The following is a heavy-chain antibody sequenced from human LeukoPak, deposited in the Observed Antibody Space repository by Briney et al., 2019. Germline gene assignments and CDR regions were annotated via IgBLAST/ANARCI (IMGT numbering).Heavy chain of an antibody. CDR2: INPSGDTT. CDR1: GYTFTSHY. CDR3: SRNLSYSDSYWWLDP. D-gene: IGHD4-11*01. J-gene: IGHJ5*01. Sequence: ASVKVSCKASGYTFTSHYMHWVRQAPGQGLEWMGVINPSGDTTHYGQKFQGRVTITRDTSTSTLYMELSSLRSEDTAVYYCSRNLSYSDSYWWLDPLGQGTPVTVPS. V-gene: IGHV1-46*01.